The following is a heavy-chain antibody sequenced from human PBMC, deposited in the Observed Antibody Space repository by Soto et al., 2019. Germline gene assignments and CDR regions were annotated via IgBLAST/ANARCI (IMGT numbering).Heavy chain of an antibody. Sequence: PGGSLRLSCAASGFTFSSYCMHWVRQAPGKXLEWVAIISYDGSNKYIADSVKGRFTISRDSSKNTLYLQMNSLRAEDTAVYYCAKDLSVGSDGSRRDAIGSDVWGQGATVTVSS. V-gene: IGHV3-30*18. J-gene: IGHJ6*02. CDR3: AKDLSVGSDGSRRDAIGSDV. CDR1: GFTFSSYC. D-gene: IGHD3-10*01. CDR2: ISYDGSNK.